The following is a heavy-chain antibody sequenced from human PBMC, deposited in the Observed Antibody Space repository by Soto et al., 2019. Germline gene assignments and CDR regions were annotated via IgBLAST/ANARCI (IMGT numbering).Heavy chain of an antibody. J-gene: IGHJ4*02. Sequence: KFQGRVTITRDTSATTAYMDLSSLTSEDTAVYYCARSGGLDVWGQGTLITVSS. D-gene: IGHD6-19*01. V-gene: IGHV1-3*01. CDR3: ARSGGLDV.